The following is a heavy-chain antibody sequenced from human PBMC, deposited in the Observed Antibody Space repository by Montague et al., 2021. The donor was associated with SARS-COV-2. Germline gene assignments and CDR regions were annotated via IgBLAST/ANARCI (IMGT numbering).Heavy chain of an antibody. CDR1: DGSFSDYS. J-gene: IGHJ4*02. D-gene: IGHD3-22*01. Sequence: LRLSCAVYDGSFSDYSWTWIRQPPGKGLKWIGEINHRGSTNYNPSLKSRVTISVDTSKNQFSLKMTSVTAADTAVYYCARGRQHINMVVVVVTGGEYYFDFWGQGTLVAVSS. V-gene: IGHV4-34*01. CDR2: INHRGST. CDR3: ARGRQHINMVVVVVTGGEYYFDF.